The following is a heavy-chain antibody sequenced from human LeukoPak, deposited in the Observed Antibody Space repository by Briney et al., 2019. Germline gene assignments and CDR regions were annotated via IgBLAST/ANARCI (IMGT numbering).Heavy chain of an antibody. CDR1: GGSISSYY. CDR2: IYTSGST. CDR3: AREVRTVTAYNWFDP. J-gene: IGHJ5*02. Sequence: PSETLSLTCTVSGGSISSYYWSWIRQPAGKGLEWIGRIYTSGSTNYNPSLKSRVTMSVDTSKNQFSLKLSSVTAADTAVYYCAREVRTVTAYNWFDPWGQGTLVTVSS. D-gene: IGHD2-21*02. V-gene: IGHV4-4*07.